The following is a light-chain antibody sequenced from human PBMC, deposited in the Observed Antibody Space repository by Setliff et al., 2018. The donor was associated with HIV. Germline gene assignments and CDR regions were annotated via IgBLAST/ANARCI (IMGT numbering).Light chain of an antibody. CDR2: YDS. CDR3: QVWDSSSDHYV. Sequence: SYELTQPPSVSVAPGKTARITCGGNNIEGQSVHWYQQKPGQAPVLVTYYDSDRPSGIPERFSGSKSGNTATLTISRVEAGDEADYYCQVWDSSSDHYVFGTGTKVTVL. V-gene: IGLV3-21*04. J-gene: IGLJ1*01. CDR1: NIEGQS.